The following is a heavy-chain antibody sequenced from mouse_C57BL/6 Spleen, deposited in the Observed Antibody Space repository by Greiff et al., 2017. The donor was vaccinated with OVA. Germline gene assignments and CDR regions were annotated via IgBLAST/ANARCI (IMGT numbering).Heavy chain of an antibody. D-gene: IGHD3-2*02. J-gene: IGHJ3*01. CDR2: INPNYGTT. CDR1: GYSFTDYN. CDR3: AREAQATRAWFAY. Sequence: EVKLQESGPELVKPGASVKISCKASGYSFTDYNMNWVKQSNGKSLEWIGVINPNYGTTSYNQKFKGKATLTVDQSSSTAYMQLNSLTSEDSAVYYCAREAQATRAWFAYWGQGTLVTVSA. V-gene: IGHV1-39*01.